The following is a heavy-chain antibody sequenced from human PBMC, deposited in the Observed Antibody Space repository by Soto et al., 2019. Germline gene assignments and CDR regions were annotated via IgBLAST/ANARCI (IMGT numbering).Heavy chain of an antibody. Sequence: PGGSMRLSCAASGFTVSSYAMSWVRQAPGKGLEWVSAISGSGGSTYYADSVKGRFTISRDNSKNTLYLQMNSLRAEDTAVYYCAKSGLWFGELLLMYYFDYWGQGTLVTVSS. D-gene: IGHD3-10*01. CDR1: GFTVSSYA. CDR3: AKSGLWFGELLLMYYFDY. J-gene: IGHJ4*02. V-gene: IGHV3-23*01. CDR2: ISGSGGST.